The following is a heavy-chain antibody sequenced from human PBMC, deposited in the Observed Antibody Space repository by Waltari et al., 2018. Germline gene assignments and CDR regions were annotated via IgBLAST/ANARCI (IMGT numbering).Heavy chain of an antibody. J-gene: IGHJ4*02. Sequence: QVQLVESGGGVVQPGTSLRPPCPASGLPFSYYGMQWVRQAPGKGLEWVAGIWFDGTKEYYGDSVEGRFFISRDNSKKMVYLQMNNLRAEDTAIYYCTRDGGAESHWGQGTLVTVTS. CDR2: IWFDGTKE. D-gene: IGHD3-16*01. CDR3: TRDGGAESH. CDR1: GLPFSYYG. V-gene: IGHV3-33*01.